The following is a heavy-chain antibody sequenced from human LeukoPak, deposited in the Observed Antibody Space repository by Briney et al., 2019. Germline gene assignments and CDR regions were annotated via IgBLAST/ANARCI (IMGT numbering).Heavy chain of an antibody. CDR3: ARRQPSGSYLDY. CDR1: GVSITSSRYY. CDR2: IYYSGIT. J-gene: IGHJ4*02. Sequence: SETLSLTCTVSGVSITSSRYYWGWIRQPPGMGLEWIGSIYYSGITYYNSSLQSRVTISVDTSKNQFSLKLSSVTAADTAIYYCARRQPSGSYLDYWGQGTLVTVSS. V-gene: IGHV4-39*01. D-gene: IGHD1-26*01.